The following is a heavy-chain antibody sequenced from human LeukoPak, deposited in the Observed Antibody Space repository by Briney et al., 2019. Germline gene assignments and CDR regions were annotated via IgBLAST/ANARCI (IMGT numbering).Heavy chain of an antibody. CDR2: MNPNSGNT. V-gene: IGHV1-8*03. CDR3: ARDLEGSGIFGVAPS. Sequence: GASVKVSCKASGYTFTSYDINWVRQATGQGLEWMGWMNPNSGNTGYAQKFQGRVTITRNTSISTAYMELSSLRAEDTAVYYCARDLEGSGIFGVAPSWGQGTLVTVSS. CDR1: GYTFTSYD. J-gene: IGHJ5*02. D-gene: IGHD3-3*01.